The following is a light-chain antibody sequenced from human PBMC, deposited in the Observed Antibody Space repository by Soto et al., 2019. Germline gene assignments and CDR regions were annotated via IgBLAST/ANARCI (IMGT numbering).Light chain of an antibody. CDR3: QQLNIYPLT. J-gene: IGKJ3*01. V-gene: IGKV1-9*01. CDR1: QDIGNF. CDR2: SAS. Sequence: DIQMTQSPSSLSAFVGDRVTITCRASQDIGNFLAWYQQKPGKAPKLLIDSASTLQSGVPSRFSGSGSGTEFTLTINSLQPEDFATYYCQQLNIYPLTFGPGTKVDTK.